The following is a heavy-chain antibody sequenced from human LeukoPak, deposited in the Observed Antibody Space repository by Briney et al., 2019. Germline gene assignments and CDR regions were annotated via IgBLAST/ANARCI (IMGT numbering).Heavy chain of an antibody. CDR1: GFTFSSYA. V-gene: IGHV3-23*01. D-gene: IGHD1-26*01. CDR3: AKGRYSGTYLFDY. Sequence: GGSLRLSCAASGFTFSSYAMSWVRQAPGNGLEWASAISGSGGSTYYADSVKGRFTISRDNSKNTLYLQMNSLRAEDTAVYYCAKGRYSGTYLFDYWGQGTLVTVSS. J-gene: IGHJ4*02. CDR2: ISGSGGST.